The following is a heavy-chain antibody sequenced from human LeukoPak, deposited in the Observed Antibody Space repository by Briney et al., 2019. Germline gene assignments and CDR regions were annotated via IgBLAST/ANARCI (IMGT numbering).Heavy chain of an antibody. D-gene: IGHD5-18*01. J-gene: IGHJ4*02. CDR3: ARAGTYVDTAMVHFDY. V-gene: IGHV3-11*01. CDR1: GFTFSDYY. CDR2: ISSSGSTI. Sequence: GGSLRPSCAASGFTFSDYYMSWIRQAPGKGLEWVSYISSSGSTIYYADSVKGRFTISRDNAKNSLYLQMNSLRAEDTAVYYCARAGTYVDTAMVHFDYWGQGTLVTVSS.